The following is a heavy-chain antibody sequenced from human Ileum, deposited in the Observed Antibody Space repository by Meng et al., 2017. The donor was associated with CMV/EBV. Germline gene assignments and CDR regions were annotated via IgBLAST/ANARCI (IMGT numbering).Heavy chain of an antibody. CDR2: ISYDGSNK. J-gene: IGHJ5*02. Sequence: SGFTFSSSAMHWVRQAPGKGLEWVAVISYDGSNKYYADSVKGRFTISRDNSKNTLYLQMNSLRAEDTAVYYCASFPGISSSWPRFDPWGQGTLVTVSS. D-gene: IGHD6-13*01. CDR1: GFTFSSSA. V-gene: IGHV3-30-3*01. CDR3: ASFPGISSSWPRFDP.